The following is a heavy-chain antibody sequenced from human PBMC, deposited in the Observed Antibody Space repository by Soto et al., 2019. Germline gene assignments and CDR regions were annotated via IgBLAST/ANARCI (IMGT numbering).Heavy chain of an antibody. Sequence: EVQLLESGGSLVQPRGSLRLSCAASGFSFSTFEVSWVRQAPGRGLEWVSFISDDSSRTYYADAVKGRFTISRDNSKYTLYLQMNSLTAEDTAVYACVKGGWLDFWGQGTLVTVSS. CDR3: VKGGWLDF. J-gene: IGHJ5*01. CDR2: ISDDSSRT. D-gene: IGHD3-16*01. V-gene: IGHV3-23*01. CDR1: GFSFSTFE.